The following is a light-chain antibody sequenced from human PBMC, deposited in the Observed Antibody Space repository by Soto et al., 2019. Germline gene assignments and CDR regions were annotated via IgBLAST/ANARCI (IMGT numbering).Light chain of an antibody. CDR1: SSDVGSYNY. Sequence: QSVLTQPPSVSGSPGQSITISCTGTSSDVGSYNYVAWYQQFPGKTPKLMIYEVRNRPSGVSSRFSGSKSGNTASLTISGLQAEDEADYYCISYTGSDTSYVFGTGTKLTVL. CDR2: EVR. V-gene: IGLV2-14*01. J-gene: IGLJ1*01. CDR3: ISYTGSDTSYV.